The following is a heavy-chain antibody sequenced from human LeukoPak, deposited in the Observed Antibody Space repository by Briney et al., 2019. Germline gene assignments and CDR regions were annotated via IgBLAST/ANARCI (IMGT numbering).Heavy chain of an antibody. V-gene: IGHV1-2*02. CDR1: GYTFTAYY. CDR2: INPNSGDT. Sequence: ASVKVSCKASGYTFTAYYMHWVRQAPGQGLEWMGWINPNSGDTNYQGRVTMTRDTSITTAYMELSRLRSDDTAVYYCARDRSPAPGRSYGRGHFDFWGQGTLVTVSS. D-gene: IGHD5-18*01. CDR3: ARDRSPAPGRSYGRGHFDF. J-gene: IGHJ4*02.